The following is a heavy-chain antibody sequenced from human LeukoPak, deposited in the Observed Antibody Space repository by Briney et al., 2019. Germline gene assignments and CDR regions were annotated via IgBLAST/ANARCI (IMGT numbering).Heavy chain of an antibody. V-gene: IGHV4-59*02. Sequence: SETLSLTCTVSGGSVSSSYWSWIRQPPGKGLEWIGHIYYSGTTSGNTNYNPSLKSRATIAIDTSKNQFSLQVRSVTAADTAVYYCARGSGRYYYYGVDVWGQGTTVAVSS. D-gene: IGHD7-27*01. CDR2: IYYSGTTSGNT. J-gene: IGHJ6*02. CDR1: GGSVSSSY. CDR3: ARGSGRYYYYGVDV.